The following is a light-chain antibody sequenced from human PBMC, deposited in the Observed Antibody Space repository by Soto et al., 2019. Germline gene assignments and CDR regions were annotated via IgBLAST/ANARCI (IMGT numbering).Light chain of an antibody. V-gene: IGKV3-11*01. CDR3: QHRSNWPPTWT. J-gene: IGKJ1*01. Sequence: EIVLTQSPATLSLSPGERATLSCRASLSVSNFLAWYQQIPGQAPSLLIYDASNRATGIPARFSGSGSGTDFTLTISSLQSDDFAVYYCQHRSNWPPTWTFGQGTKVDI. CDR2: DAS. CDR1: LSVSNF.